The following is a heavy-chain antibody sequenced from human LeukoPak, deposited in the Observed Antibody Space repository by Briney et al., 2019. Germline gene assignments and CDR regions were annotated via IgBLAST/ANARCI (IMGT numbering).Heavy chain of an antibody. V-gene: IGHV3-23*01. CDR2: IISGSGVTT. CDR3: AGHRYCNSPTCLPGV. J-gene: IGHJ6*04. Sequence: GGSLRLSCAASGFTFSTYGMSWVRQAPGKGLEWVSAIISGSGVTTYYADSVKGRFTISRDNSKNTLYLQINSLRAEDTAVYYCAGHRYCNSPTCLPGVWGKGTTVTVSS. CDR1: GFTFSTYG. D-gene: IGHD2/OR15-2a*01.